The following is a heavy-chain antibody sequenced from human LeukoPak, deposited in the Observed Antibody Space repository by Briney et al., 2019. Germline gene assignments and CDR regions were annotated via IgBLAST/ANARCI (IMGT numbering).Heavy chain of an antibody. D-gene: IGHD6-19*01. V-gene: IGHV3-7*03. CDR3: AKDSTGYSSGWYGRPLPTTFDY. Sequence: QPGGSLTLSCAASGFTFSYHWMTWVRQAPGKGLEWVANIKNDGAVKNYVDSVKGRFTISRDNAKNSLYLQMNSLRAEDTALYYCAKDSTGYSSGWYGRPLPTTFDYWGQGTLVTVSS. CDR1: GFTFSYHW. J-gene: IGHJ4*02. CDR2: IKNDGAVK.